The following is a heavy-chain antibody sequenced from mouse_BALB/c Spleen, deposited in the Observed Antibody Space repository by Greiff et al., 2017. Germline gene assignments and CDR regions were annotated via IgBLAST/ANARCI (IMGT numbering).Heavy chain of an antibody. V-gene: IGHV7-3*02. D-gene: IGHD2-14*01. CDR2: IRNKANGYTT. J-gene: IGHJ4*01. CDR1: GFTFTDYY. Sequence: DVKLVESGGGLVQPGGSLRLSCATSGFTFTDYYMSWVRQPPGKALEWLGFIRNKANGYTTEYSASVKGRFTISRDNSQSILYLQMNTLRAEDSATYYCARDIIYRYDPLYAMDYWGQGTSVTVSS. CDR3: ARDIIYRYDPLYAMDY.